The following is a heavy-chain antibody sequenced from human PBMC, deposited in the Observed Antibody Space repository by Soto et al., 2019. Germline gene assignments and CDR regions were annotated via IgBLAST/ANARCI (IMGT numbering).Heavy chain of an antibody. V-gene: IGHV4-39*01. Sequence: SETLSLTCSVSGDSMRGYHFYWAWIRQAPGKGLEWIGSAYFSGGNTYYNPSLKIRVSIFVDTSKNEFSRRLTSLTAADRAVYFCAYGSSSAWIDFWGQGTLVTVSS. CDR2: AYFSGGNT. J-gene: IGHJ4*02. D-gene: IGHD6-25*01. CDR1: GDSMRGYHFY. CDR3: AYGSSSAWIDF.